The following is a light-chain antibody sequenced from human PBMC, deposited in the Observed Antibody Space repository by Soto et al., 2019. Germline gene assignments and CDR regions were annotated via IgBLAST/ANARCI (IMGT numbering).Light chain of an antibody. V-gene: IGLV2-23*03. CDR3: CSYAGSPTFRV. J-gene: IGLJ1*01. CDR1: SSDVGSYNL. CDR2: EGS. Sequence: QFVLTQPASVSGAPGQSITISCTGTSSDVGSYNLVSWYQQHPGKAPKLMIYEGSKRPSGVSNRFSGSKSGNTASLTISGLQAEDEADYYCCSYAGSPTFRVFGTGTKVTVL.